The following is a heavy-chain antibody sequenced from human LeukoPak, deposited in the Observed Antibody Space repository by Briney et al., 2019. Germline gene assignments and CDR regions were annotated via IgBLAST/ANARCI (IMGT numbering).Heavy chain of an antibody. Sequence: SETLSLTCTVSGGSISSYYSSWVRQPPGKGLEWIGYIYYSGSTNYNPSLKSRVTISVDTSKNQFSLKLSSVTAADTAVYYCARTGGSGYYRETFDIWGQGTMVTVSS. CDR2: IYYSGST. J-gene: IGHJ3*02. V-gene: IGHV4-59*01. CDR1: GGSISSYY. D-gene: IGHD3-22*01. CDR3: ARTGGSGYYRETFDI.